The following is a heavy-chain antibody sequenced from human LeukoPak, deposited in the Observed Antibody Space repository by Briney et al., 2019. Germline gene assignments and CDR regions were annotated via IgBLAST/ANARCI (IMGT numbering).Heavy chain of an antibody. V-gene: IGHV5-51*01. D-gene: IGHD3-10*01. CDR1: EYSFSSYW. CDR2: IYPGDSDT. CDR3: ARVGDSGSYLSRFDP. Sequence: GESLKISCKGSEYSFSSYWIGWVRQMPGKGLEWMGIIYPGDSDTRYSPSFQGQVTISADKSISTAYLQWSSLKASDTAMYYCARVGDSGSYLSRFDPWGQGTLVTVSS. J-gene: IGHJ5*02.